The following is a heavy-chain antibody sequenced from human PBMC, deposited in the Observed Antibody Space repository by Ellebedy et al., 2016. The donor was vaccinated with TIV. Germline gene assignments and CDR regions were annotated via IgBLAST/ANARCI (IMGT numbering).Heavy chain of an antibody. CDR2: IYPGDSDA. D-gene: IGHD6-19*01. CDR1: GYSFTNHW. V-gene: IGHV5-51*01. J-gene: IGHJ4*02. Sequence: GESLKISXKASGYSFTNHWIAWVRQMPGKGLEWMGFIYPGDSDARYKTSFQGHVTISSDKSINTAYLQWSSLKASDTAMYYCARLRAALADELDFWGLGTLVTVSS. CDR3: ARLRAALADELDF.